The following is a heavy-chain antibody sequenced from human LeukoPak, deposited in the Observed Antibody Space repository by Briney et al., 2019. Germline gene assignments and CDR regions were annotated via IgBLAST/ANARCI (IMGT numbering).Heavy chain of an antibody. J-gene: IGHJ4*02. Sequence: GGSLRLSCTVSGFTVSSNSMSWVRQAPGKGLEWVSFIYSGGNTHYSDSVKGRFTISRDNSKNTLYLQMNSLRAEDTAVYYCARRAGEYSHHYDYWGQETLVTVSS. V-gene: IGHV3-53*01. CDR1: GFTVSSNS. CDR3: ARRAGEYSHHYDY. CDR2: IYSGGNT. D-gene: IGHD4-17*01.